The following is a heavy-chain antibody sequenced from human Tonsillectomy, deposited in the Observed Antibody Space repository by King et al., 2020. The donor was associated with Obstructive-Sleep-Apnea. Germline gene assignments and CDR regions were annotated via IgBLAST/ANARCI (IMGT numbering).Heavy chain of an antibody. D-gene: IGHD3-3*01. V-gene: IGHV4-59*08. J-gene: IGHJ4*02. Sequence: QLQESGPGLVKPSETLSLTCTVSGGSISSYYWSWIRQPPGKGLEWIGYIYYSGSTNYNPSLKSRVTISVDTSKNQFSLKLSSVTAADTAVYYCARLPSSGDFFDYWGQGTLVTVSS. CDR1: GGSISSYY. CDR2: IYYSGST. CDR3: ARLPSSGDFFDY.